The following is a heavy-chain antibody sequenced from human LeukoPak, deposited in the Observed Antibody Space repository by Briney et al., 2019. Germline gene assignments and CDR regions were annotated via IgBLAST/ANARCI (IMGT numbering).Heavy chain of an antibody. CDR1: GGSISSGSYY. CDR2: IYKSGST. V-gene: IGHV4-61*10. J-gene: IGHJ6*03. D-gene: IGHD1-1*01. Sequence: SETLSLTCTVSGGSISSGSYYWSWIRLPAGKGLEWIGRIYKSGSTNFNPSLNGRVSISRDTTKNLFSLRLRSVTAADTAVYFCARGRVSSSTWYSTYYYYFYMVVWGKGTTVTVSS. CDR3: ARGRVSSSTWYSTYYYYFYMVV.